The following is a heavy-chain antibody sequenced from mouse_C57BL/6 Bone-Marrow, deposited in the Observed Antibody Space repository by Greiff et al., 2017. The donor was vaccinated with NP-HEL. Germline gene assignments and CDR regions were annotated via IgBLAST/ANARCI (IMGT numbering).Heavy chain of an antibody. Sequence: VQLKESGGGLAQPGGSLKLSCAASGFTFSDYYMYWVRQTPEQRLEWVAYISHGGGSTYYPDTVKGRFTLSGDNAKNTQYLQMSRLKSEDTAKYYCGRDYGGSFYWYFDVWGTGTTVTVSS. CDR1: GFTFSDYY. V-gene: IGHV5-12*01. D-gene: IGHD1-1*01. CDR2: ISHGGGST. J-gene: IGHJ1*03. CDR3: GRDYGGSFYWYFDV.